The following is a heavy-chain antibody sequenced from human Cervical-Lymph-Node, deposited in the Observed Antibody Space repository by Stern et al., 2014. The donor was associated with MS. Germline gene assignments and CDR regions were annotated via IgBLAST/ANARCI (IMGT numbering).Heavy chain of an antibody. CDR3: ARARVGDYARSPHLDS. J-gene: IGHJ4*02. V-gene: IGHV3-21*01. D-gene: IGHD4-17*01. CDR2: ISNNSTHT. CDR1: GFTFSHYS. Sequence: EVQLVESGGGLVKPGESLRLSCDASGFTFSHYSINWVRQAPGKGLEWISSISNNSTHTHYADSVEGRFTSSRDSAKDSVSLHMVSRRAEDTAVYYCARARVGDYARSPHLDSWGQGTLVTVSS.